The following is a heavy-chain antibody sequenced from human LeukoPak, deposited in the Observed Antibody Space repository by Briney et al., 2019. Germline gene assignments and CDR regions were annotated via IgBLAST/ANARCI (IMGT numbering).Heavy chain of an antibody. V-gene: IGHV3-7*05. CDR2: IKRDGTEK. Sequence: GGSLRLSCVASGFTFTTYWMSWVRQAPGKGLEWVAIIKRDGTEKYYGDSVKGRFTISRDNAKNSLYLQMSSLRADDTAVFYCARDLGSSGGMDVWGQGTTVTVSS. D-gene: IGHD3-22*01. CDR1: GFTFTTYW. CDR3: ARDLGSSGGMDV. J-gene: IGHJ6*02.